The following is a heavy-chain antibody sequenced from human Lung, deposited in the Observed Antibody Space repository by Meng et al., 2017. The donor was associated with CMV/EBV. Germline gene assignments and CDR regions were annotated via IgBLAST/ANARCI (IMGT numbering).Heavy chain of an antibody. D-gene: IGHD4/OR15-4a*01. Sequence: GGSLRLXCAASGFTFTTFWMTWVRQAPGKRLEWVANIKEDGSGQWYVDSVKGRFTISRDNAKKSVYLQMNSLRAEDTAVYYCVRYAKSQYGMDVWGQGNTVNGAS. CDR2: IKEDGSGQ. V-gene: IGHV3-7*01. J-gene: IGHJ6*02. CDR3: VRYAKSQYGMDV. CDR1: GFTFTTFW.